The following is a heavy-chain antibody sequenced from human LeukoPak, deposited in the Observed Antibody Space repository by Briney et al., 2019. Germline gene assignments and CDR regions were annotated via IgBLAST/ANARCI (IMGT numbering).Heavy chain of an antibody. CDR3: ARGGDYVDY. CDR2: ISSSSSTI. V-gene: IGHV3-48*01. CDR1: GFTFSSYS. Sequence: GGSLRLSCAASGFTFSSYSMNWVRQAPGKGLEWVSYISSSSSTIYYADSVKGRFTISRDNAKNSLYLQMNSLRAEDTAAYYCARGGDYVDYWGQGTLVTVSS. J-gene: IGHJ4*02. D-gene: IGHD3-16*01.